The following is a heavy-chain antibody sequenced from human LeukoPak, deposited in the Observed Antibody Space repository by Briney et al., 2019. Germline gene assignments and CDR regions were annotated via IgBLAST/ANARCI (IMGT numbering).Heavy chain of an antibody. D-gene: IGHD3-22*01. J-gene: IGHJ4*02. CDR3: ARDLYRIVVVPHYFDY. Sequence: QAGGSLRLSCAASGFTFSSYSMNWVRQAPGKGLEWVANIKKDGSEKYYVDSVKGRFTISRDNAKNSLYLQMNSLRAEDTAVYYCARDLYRIVVVPHYFDYWGQGTLVTVSS. CDR1: GFTFSSYS. CDR2: IKKDGSEK. V-gene: IGHV3-7*01.